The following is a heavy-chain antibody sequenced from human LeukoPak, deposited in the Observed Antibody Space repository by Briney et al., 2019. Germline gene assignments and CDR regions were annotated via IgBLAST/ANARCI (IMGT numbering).Heavy chain of an antibody. D-gene: IGHD1-26*01. CDR1: GFTFSSYW. V-gene: IGHV3-74*01. J-gene: IGHJ4*02. CDR2: ISPDASST. Sequence: AGGSLRLSCAASGFTFSSYWMHWVRQAPGKGLVWVSRISPDASSTTYADSVKGRFTISRDNAKNTLYLQMNSLRAEDTAVYYCVYSGNYRFDYWGQGTLVTVSS. CDR3: VYSGNYRFDY.